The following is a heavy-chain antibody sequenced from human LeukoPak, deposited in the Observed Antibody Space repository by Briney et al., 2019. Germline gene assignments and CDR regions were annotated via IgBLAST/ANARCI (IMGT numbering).Heavy chain of an antibody. J-gene: IGHJ5*02. CDR3: ARDIVVVVAAPNWFDP. D-gene: IGHD2-15*01. Sequence: KPGGSLRLSCAASGFTFSHYTMNWVRQAPGKGLQWVSSISSSSAYIYYTDSVKGRFTISRDNAKNSLYLQMNSLRAEDTAVYYCARDIVVVVAAPNWFDPWGQGTLVTVSS. CDR2: ISSSSAYI. V-gene: IGHV3-21*01. CDR1: GFTFSHYT.